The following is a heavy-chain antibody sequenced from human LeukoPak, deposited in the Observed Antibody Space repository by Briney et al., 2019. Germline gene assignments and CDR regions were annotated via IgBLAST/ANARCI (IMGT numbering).Heavy chain of an antibody. J-gene: IGHJ1*01. Sequence: SETLSLTCAVYGGSFSGYYWSWIRQPPGKGLEWIGEINHSGSTNYNPSLKSRVIISVDTSKNQFSLKLSSVTAADTAVYYCAISGSYLGYFQHWGQGTLVTVSS. D-gene: IGHD1-26*01. V-gene: IGHV4-34*01. CDR2: INHSGST. CDR1: GGSFSGYY. CDR3: AISGSYLGYFQH.